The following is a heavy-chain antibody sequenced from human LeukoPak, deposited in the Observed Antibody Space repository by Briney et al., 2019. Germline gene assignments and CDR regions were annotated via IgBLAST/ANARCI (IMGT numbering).Heavy chain of an antibody. V-gene: IGHV3-30*03. CDR1: GFTFSSYG. CDR2: ISYDGSNK. Sequence: GGSLRLSCAASGFTFSSYGIHWVRQAPGKGLEWVAVISYDGSNKYYADSVKGRFTISRDNSKNTLYLQMNSLRAEDTAVYYCARGLYRWLQTYWGQGTLVTVSS. D-gene: IGHD5-24*01. CDR3: ARGLYRWLQTY. J-gene: IGHJ4*02.